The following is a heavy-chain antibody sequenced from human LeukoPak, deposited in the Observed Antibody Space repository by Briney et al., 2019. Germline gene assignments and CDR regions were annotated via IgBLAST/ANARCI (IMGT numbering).Heavy chain of an antibody. D-gene: IGHD6-13*01. Sequence: SETLSLTCTVSGGSISSYYWSWIRQPAGKGLEWIGRIYTSGSTNYNPSLKSRVTMSVDTSKNQFSLKLSSVTAADTAVYYCARDQGGSSWQTQYFQHWGQRTLVTVSS. CDR2: IYTSGST. CDR3: ARDQGGSSWQTQYFQH. CDR1: GGSISSYY. V-gene: IGHV4-4*07. J-gene: IGHJ1*01.